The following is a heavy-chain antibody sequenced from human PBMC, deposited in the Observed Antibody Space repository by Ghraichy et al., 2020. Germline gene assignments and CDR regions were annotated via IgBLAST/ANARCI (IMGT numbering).Heavy chain of an antibody. V-gene: IGHV3-33*08. CDR1: GFTFSSYG. CDR2: IWYDGSNK. J-gene: IGHJ4*02. Sequence: GGSLRLSCAASGFTFSSYGMHWVRQAPGKGLEWVAVIWYDGSNKYYADSVKGRFTISRDNSKNTLYLQMNSLRAEDTAVYYCARDRYYGSGSALGYWGQGTLVTVSS. D-gene: IGHD3-10*01. CDR3: ARDRYYGSGSALGY.